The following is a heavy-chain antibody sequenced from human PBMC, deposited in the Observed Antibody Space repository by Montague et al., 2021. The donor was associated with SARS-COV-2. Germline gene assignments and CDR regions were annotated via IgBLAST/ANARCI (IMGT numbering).Heavy chain of an antibody. V-gene: IGHV3-30-3*01. CDR1: GFTFSSYA. CDR2: ISYDGSNK. D-gene: IGHD3-22*01. CDR3: ARSTYYYDSSGSYYFDY. J-gene: IGHJ4*02. Sequence: SLRLSCAASGFTFSSYAMHWVRQAPGKGLEWVAVISYDGSNKYYADSVKGRFTISRDNAKNSLYLQMNSLRAEDTAVYYCARSTYYYDSSGSYYFDYWGQGTLVTVSS.